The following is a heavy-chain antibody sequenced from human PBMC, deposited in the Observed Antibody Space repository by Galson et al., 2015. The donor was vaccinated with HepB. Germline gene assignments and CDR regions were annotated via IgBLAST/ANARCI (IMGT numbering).Heavy chain of an antibody. Sequence: SLRLSCAASGFTFSSYWMTWVRQAPGKGLVWVANIKQDGSEKSYVDSVKGRFTISRDNAKNSLYLQMNSLRAEDTAVFYCARDHYSSNLDYWGQGTLVTVSS. CDR2: IKQDGSEK. V-gene: IGHV3-7*01. CDR1: GFTFSSYW. CDR3: ARDHYSSNLDY. J-gene: IGHJ4*02. D-gene: IGHD6-13*01.